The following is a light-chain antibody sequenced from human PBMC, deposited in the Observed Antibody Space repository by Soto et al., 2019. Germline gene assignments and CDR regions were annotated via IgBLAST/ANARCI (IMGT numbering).Light chain of an antibody. Sequence: DSQMTQFPSSVSASVGDRVNITCRASQGISTWLAWYQQKPERAPKSLIYGASMLQSGVPPRFSGSGSETDFTLPISGLQPEDFATYYCQQYDRYPPTFGQGTNVDIK. CDR1: QGISTW. J-gene: IGKJ1*01. CDR3: QQYDRYPPT. V-gene: IGKV1D-16*01. CDR2: GAS.